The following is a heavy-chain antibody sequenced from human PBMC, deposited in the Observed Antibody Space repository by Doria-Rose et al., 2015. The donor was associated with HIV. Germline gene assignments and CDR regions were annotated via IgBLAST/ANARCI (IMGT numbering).Heavy chain of an antibody. J-gene: IGHJ4*02. CDR2: ISSTSAYI. V-gene: IGHV3-21*01. Sequence: VQLVESGGGLVRPGGSLRLSCATSGFTFSSHRINWVRQAPGKGLEWVSSISSTSAYIIYADSVRCRFTISSGNARNSLYLQMDSLRAEDTAIYYCATGVTLDYWGQGTLVTVSS. CDR1: GFTFSSHR. CDR3: ATGVTLDY. D-gene: IGHD3-10*01.